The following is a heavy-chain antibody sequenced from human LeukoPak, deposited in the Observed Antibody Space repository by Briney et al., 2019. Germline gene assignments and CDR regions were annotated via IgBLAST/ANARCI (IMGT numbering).Heavy chain of an antibody. Sequence: SETLSLTCTVSGGSINNYYWSWIRQPPGKGLEWIGHIYYSGSNKNNPSLKSRVTMTVDTSKNQFSLKLTSVTAADTAMYFCARFGSYFEYWGQGSLVTVSS. CDR1: GGSINNYY. CDR2: IYYSGSN. J-gene: IGHJ4*02. CDR3: ARFGSYFEY. D-gene: IGHD3-10*01. V-gene: IGHV4-59*12.